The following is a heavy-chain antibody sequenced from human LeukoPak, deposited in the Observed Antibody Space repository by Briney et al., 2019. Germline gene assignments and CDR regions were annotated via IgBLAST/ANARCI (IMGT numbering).Heavy chain of an antibody. V-gene: IGHV1-24*01. J-gene: IGHJ5*02. CDR1: GYTLTELS. Sequence: ASVKVSCKVSGYTLTELSMHWVRQAPGKGLEWMGGFDPEDAETIYAQKFQGRVTMTEDTSTDTAYMELSSLRSEDTAVYYCATIARYCTNGVCPPREWFDPWGQGTLVTVSS. CDR3: ATIARYCTNGVCPPREWFDP. D-gene: IGHD2-8*01. CDR2: FDPEDAET.